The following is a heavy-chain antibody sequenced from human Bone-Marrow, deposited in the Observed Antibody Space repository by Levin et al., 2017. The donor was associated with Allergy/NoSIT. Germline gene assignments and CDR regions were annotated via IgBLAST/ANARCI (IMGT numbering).Heavy chain of an antibody. CDR3: TTDAGPYCSSTSCYRSDH. V-gene: IGHV3-15*01. J-gene: IGHJ4*02. D-gene: IGHD2-2*01. CDR1: GFTFSNAW. CDR2: IKSKTDGGTT. Sequence: GGSLRLSCAASGFTFSNAWMSWVRQAPGKGLEWVGRIKSKTDGGTTDYAAPVKGRFTISRDDSKNTLYLQMNSLKTEDTAVYYCTTDAGPYCSSTSCYRSDHWGQGTLVTVSS.